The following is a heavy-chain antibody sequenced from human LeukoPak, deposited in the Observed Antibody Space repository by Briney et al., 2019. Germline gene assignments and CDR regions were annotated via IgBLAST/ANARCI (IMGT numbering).Heavy chain of an antibody. CDR3: ARHFPGESSSWPSYYYYYMDV. D-gene: IGHD6-13*01. Sequence: GESLKISCKGSGYSFTSYWIGWVRQMPGKGLEWMGITYPGDSDTRYSPSFQGQVTISADKSISTAYLQWSSLKASDTAMYYCARHFPGESSSWPSYYYYYMDVWGKGTTVTVSS. J-gene: IGHJ6*03. V-gene: IGHV5-51*01. CDR2: TYPGDSDT. CDR1: GYSFTSYW.